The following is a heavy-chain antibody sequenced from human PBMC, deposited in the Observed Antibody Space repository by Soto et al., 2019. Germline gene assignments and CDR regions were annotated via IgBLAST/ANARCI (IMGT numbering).Heavy chain of an antibody. V-gene: IGHV1-69*13. CDR1: GGTFSSYA. J-gene: IGHJ6*02. CDR2: IIPIFGTA. D-gene: IGHD2-15*01. Sequence: SVKVSCKASGGTFSSYAISWVRQAPGQGLEWMGGIIPIFGTANYAQKFQGRVTITADESTSTAYMELSSLRSEDTAVYYCARKKVVVVAADYYYYGMDVWGQGTTVTVSS. CDR3: ARKKVVVVAADYYYYGMDV.